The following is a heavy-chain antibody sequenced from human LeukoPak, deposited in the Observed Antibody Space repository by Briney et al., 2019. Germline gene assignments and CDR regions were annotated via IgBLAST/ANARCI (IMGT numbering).Heavy chain of an antibody. Sequence: GGSLRLSCAASGFTFSSYSMIWVRQAPGKGLEWVSSISSSSSYIYYADSVKGRFTISRDNAKNSLYLQMNSLRAEDTAVYYCARARVVVVPAAPDHWGQGTLVTVSS. V-gene: IGHV3-21*01. CDR3: ARARVVVVPAAPDH. CDR1: GFTFSSYS. CDR2: ISSSSSYI. D-gene: IGHD2-2*01. J-gene: IGHJ4*02.